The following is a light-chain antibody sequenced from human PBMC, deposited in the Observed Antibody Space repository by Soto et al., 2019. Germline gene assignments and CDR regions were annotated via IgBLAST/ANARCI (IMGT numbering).Light chain of an antibody. CDR3: SSYIGSSSYV. V-gene: IGLV2-14*01. CDR2: DVS. CDR1: SSDVGGYNY. Sequence: QSALNQPASVYGAAGQSITISCTGTSSDVGGYNYVSWYQQHPDKAPKLMIYDVSSRPSGVSNRFSGSKSGNTASLTISGLQAEDEADYYCSSYIGSSSYVFGTGTKVTVL. J-gene: IGLJ1*01.